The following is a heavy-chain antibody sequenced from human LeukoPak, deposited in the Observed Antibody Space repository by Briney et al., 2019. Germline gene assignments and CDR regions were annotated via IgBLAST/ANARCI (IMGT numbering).Heavy chain of an antibody. CDR3: ARGVKSAIGKWNYVWFDP. Sequence: GGSLRLSCAASGFTFRSYVMSWVRQAPGKGLEWVSFISFSTTTIYYADSVKGRFTISRDNAKNSLYLQMNGLRAEDTAVYYCARGVKSAIGKWNYVWFDPWGPGTLVTVSS. CDR1: GFTFRSYV. CDR2: ISFSTTTI. J-gene: IGHJ5*02. V-gene: IGHV3-48*01. D-gene: IGHD1-7*01.